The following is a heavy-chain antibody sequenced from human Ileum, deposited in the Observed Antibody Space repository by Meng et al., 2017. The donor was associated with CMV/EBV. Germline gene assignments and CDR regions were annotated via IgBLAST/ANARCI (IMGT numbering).Heavy chain of an antibody. CDR2: INVDTGGT. CDR1: GCHFTGYY. D-gene: IGHD2-2*01. J-gene: IGHJ1*01. V-gene: IGHV1-2*02. CDR3: ARGVGFCSATTCYGSAEYFQY. Sequence: QVQLVQSGAEVESPGASEKVCCEASGCHFTGYYMHWLRQAPVQGLEWMGWINVDTGGTNYVQKFQGRVTMTRDTSINTAYMEVNTLTSDDTAVYYCARGVGFCSATTCYGSAEYFQYWGQGTMVTVSA.